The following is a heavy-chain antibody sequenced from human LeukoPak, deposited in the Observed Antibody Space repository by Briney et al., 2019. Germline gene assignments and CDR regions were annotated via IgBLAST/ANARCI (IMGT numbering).Heavy chain of an antibody. CDR1: GFTFSNYW. J-gene: IGHJ5*02. V-gene: IGHV3-74*01. D-gene: IGHD3-22*01. CDR3: ARSNYYDTSGYYL. CDR2: INSDGSST. Sequence: PGGSLRLSCAASGFTFSNYWMHWVRQAPDKGLVWVSRINSDGSSTTYADSVKGRFTISRDNAKSTLFLQMNSLRGEDTAVYYCARSNYYDTSGYYLWGQGTLVTVSS.